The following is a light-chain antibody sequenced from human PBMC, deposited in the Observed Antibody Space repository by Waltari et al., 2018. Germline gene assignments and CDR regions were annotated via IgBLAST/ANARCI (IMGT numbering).Light chain of an antibody. Sequence: QSALTQPASVSGSPGQSITISCTGTSSDVGTYDYVSWYQQHPGKAPKHIIYDFTKRPSWIANRFSGSKSGNPASLTISGLQAEDEADYYCSSYTTSSTVYVFGTGTKVTVL. CDR1: SSDVGTYDY. CDR3: SSYTTSSTVYV. CDR2: DFT. V-gene: IGLV2-14*03. J-gene: IGLJ1*01.